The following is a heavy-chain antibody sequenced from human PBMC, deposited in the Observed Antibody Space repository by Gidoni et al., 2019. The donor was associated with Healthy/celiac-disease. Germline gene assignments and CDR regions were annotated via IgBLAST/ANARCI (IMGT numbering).Heavy chain of an antibody. J-gene: IGHJ3*02. D-gene: IGHD3-9*01. Sequence: QVQLVESGGGVVQPGRSLRLSCAASGFTFSSYGMHWVRQAPGKGLEWVAVISYDGSNKYYADSVKGRFTISRDNSKNTLYLQMNSLRAEDTAVYYCAKWDWLLSAFDIWGQGTMVTVSS. CDR1: GFTFSSYG. CDR2: ISYDGSNK. CDR3: AKWDWLLSAFDI. V-gene: IGHV3-30*18.